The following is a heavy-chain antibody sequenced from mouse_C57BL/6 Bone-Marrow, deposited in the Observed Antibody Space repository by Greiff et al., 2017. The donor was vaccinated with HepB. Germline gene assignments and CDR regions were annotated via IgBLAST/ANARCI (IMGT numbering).Heavy chain of an antibody. J-gene: IGHJ4*01. CDR2: ISNLAYSI. CDR3: ARHSNYSYYYAMDY. V-gene: IGHV5-15*01. D-gene: IGHD2-5*01. Sequence: EVQGVESGGGLVQPGGSLKLSCAASGFTFSDYGMAWVRQAPRKGPEWVAFISNLAYSIYYADTVTGRFTISRENAKNTLYLEMSSLRSEDTAMYYCARHSNYSYYYAMDYWGQGTSVTVSS. CDR1: GFTFSDYG.